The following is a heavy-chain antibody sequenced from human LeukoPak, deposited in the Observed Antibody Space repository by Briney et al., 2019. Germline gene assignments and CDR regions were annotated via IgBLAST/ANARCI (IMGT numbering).Heavy chain of an antibody. CDR3: ARVTTDYYYYGMDV. CDR2: IYSGGST. D-gene: IGHD4-17*01. CDR1: GFTVSSNY. J-gene: IGHJ6*02. V-gene: IGHV3-66*01. Sequence: GGSLGLSCAASGFTVSSNYMSWVRQAPGKGLEWVSVIYSGGSTYYADSVKGRFTISRDNSKNTLYLQMNSLRAEDTAVYYCARVTTDYYYYGMDVWGQGTTVTVSS.